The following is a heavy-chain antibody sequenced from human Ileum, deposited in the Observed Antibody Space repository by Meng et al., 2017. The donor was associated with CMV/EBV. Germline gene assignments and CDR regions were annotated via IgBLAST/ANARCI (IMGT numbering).Heavy chain of an antibody. CDR3: ARAPNVEYYYGMDV. V-gene: IGHV4-59*01. J-gene: IGHJ6*02. CDR2: IYDSGNIYNSGST. Sequence: GSLRLSCTVSGGSISSYYWSWIRQPPGKGLEWIGYIYDSGNIYNSGSTNYNPSLKSRVTISVDTSKNQFSLKLRSVTAADTAVYYCARAPNVEYYYGMDVWGQGTTVTVSS. D-gene: IGHD2-15*01. CDR1: GGSISSYY.